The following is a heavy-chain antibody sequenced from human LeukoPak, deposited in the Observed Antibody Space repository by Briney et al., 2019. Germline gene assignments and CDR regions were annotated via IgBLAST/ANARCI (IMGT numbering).Heavy chain of an antibody. D-gene: IGHD6-19*01. V-gene: IGHV3-74*01. CDR1: GFTFSSYW. CDR2: INSDGSST. J-gene: IGHJ5*02. CDR3: ARERRAVAGLLGWFDP. Sequence: GGSLRLSCAASGFTFSSYWMHWVRQAPGKGLVWVSRINSDGSSTSYADSAKGRFIISRDNAKNTLYLQMNSLRAEDTAVYYCARERRAVAGLLGWFDPWGQGTLVTVSS.